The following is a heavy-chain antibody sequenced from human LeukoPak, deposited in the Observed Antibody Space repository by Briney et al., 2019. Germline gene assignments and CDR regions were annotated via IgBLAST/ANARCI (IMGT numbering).Heavy chain of an antibody. J-gene: IGHJ4*02. Sequence: GGSLRLSCATSDSTFSGYGIHWVRQAPGKGLEWVAFIQYDGSNKYYADSVQGRFTISRDNSKSTLYLQMNSLRAEDTAVYYCARVSFTSAWSFDYWGPGTLVTVSS. D-gene: IGHD6-19*01. CDR2: IQYDGSNK. V-gene: IGHV3-30*02. CDR3: ARVSFTSAWSFDY. CDR1: DSTFSGYG.